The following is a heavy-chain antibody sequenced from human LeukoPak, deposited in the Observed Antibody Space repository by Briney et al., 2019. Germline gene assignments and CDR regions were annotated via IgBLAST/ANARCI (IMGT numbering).Heavy chain of an antibody. CDR1: GGSISSSSYY. V-gene: IGHV4-39*01. D-gene: IGHD6-6*01. Sequence: PSETLSLTCTVSGGSISSSSYYWGWIRQPPGKGLEWSGSIYYSGSTYYNPSLKSRVTISVDTSKNQFSLKLSSVTAADTAVYYCARRRMSGSSRRDFDYWGQGTLVTVSS. CDR2: IYYSGST. CDR3: ARRRMSGSSRRDFDY. J-gene: IGHJ4*02.